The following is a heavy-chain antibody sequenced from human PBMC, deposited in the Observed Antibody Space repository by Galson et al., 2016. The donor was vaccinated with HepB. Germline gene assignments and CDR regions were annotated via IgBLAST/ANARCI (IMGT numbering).Heavy chain of an antibody. CDR1: GITVSDTY. V-gene: IGHV3-53*01. J-gene: IGHJ4*02. D-gene: IGHD5-12*01. CDR3: ARVGGYDGYYFDF. Sequence: SLRLSCAVSGITVSDTYMSWVRQAPGKGLEWVSVIFRDGRTNHDAPVKGRFSISRDISKNTLYLQRNSLRADDTAVYYCARVGGYDGYYFDFWGQGALVTVSS. CDR2: IFRDGRT.